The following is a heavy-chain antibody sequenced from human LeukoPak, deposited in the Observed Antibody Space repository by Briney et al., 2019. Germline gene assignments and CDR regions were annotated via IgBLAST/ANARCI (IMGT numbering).Heavy chain of an antibody. CDR3: ARDLGDYVPLVDY. Sequence: GGSLRLSCAASGFTFRSYSMNWVRQAPGKGLEWVSSISSSSSYIYYADSVKGRFTISRDNAKNSLYLQMNSLRAEDTAVYYCARDLGDYVPLVDYWGQGTLVTVSS. V-gene: IGHV3-21*01. J-gene: IGHJ4*02. CDR1: GFTFRSYS. D-gene: IGHD4-17*01. CDR2: ISSSSSYI.